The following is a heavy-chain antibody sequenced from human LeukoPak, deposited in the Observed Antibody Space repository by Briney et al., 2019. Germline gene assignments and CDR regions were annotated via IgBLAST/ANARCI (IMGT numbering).Heavy chain of an antibody. J-gene: IGHJ4*02. D-gene: IGHD3-22*01. V-gene: IGHV4-39*07. CDR2: IYYSGST. Sequence: TSETLSLTCTVSGGSISSSSYYWGWIRQPPGKGLEWIGSIYYSGSTYYNPSLKSRVTISVDRSKNQFSLKLSSVTAADTAVYYCARGDDSSGYYYGSFDYWGQGTLVTVSS. CDR3: ARGDDSSGYYYGSFDY. CDR1: GGSISSSSYY.